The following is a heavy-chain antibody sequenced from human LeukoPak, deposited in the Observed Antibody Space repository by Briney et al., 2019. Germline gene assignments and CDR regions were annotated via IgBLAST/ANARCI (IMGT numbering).Heavy chain of an antibody. J-gene: IGHJ6*03. CDR2: INHSGST. CDR3: ARGDTRGSGSYYYYYYMDV. D-gene: IGHD1-26*01. V-gene: IGHV4-34*01. Sequence: SETLSLTCAVYGGSFSGYHWSWIRQPPGKGLEWIGEINHSGSTNYNPSLKSRVTISVDTSKNQFSLKLSSVTAADTAVYYCARGDTRGSGSYYYYYYMDVWGKGTTVTISS. CDR1: GGSFSGYH.